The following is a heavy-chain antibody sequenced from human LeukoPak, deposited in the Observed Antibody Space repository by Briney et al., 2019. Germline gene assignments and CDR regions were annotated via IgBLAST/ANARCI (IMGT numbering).Heavy chain of an antibody. Sequence: PGGSLRLSCAASGFTFSTDWMSWVRQAPGKGLVWVSRINIDGSNAIYADSVKGRFTISRDNAKNTLYLQMNSLRAEDTAVYYCARISGTKSFDSWGQGTLVTVSS. CDR3: ARISGTKSFDS. CDR2: INIDGSNA. CDR1: GFTFSTDW. J-gene: IGHJ4*02. D-gene: IGHD1-7*01. V-gene: IGHV3-74*01.